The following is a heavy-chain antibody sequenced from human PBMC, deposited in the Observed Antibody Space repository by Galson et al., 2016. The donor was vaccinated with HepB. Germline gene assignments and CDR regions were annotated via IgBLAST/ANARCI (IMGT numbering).Heavy chain of an antibody. V-gene: IGHV3-73*01. J-gene: IGHJ5*02. CDR3: ARFRPLTSHYGNTEQLEH. CDR1: GFTFSESG. CDR2: IRDIGNSYAT. Sequence: SLRLSCAASGFTFSESGIHWVRQASGEGLEWIGRIRDIGNSYATAYAASVEGRFTISRDDSKNTAYLRMNSLKTEDTAVYYCARFRPLTSHYGNTEQLEHWGQGTLVTVSS. D-gene: IGHD3-10*01.